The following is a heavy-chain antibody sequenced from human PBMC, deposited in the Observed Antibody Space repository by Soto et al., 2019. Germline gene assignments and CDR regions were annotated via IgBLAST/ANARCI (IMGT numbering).Heavy chain of an antibody. D-gene: IGHD3-10*01. CDR2: IIPIFGTA. J-gene: IGHJ6*02. V-gene: IGHV1-69*06. Sequence: QGQLVQSGAEVKKPGSSVKVSCKASGGTFSSYAISWVRQAPGQGLEGMGGIIPIFGTANYAQKFQGRVTITADKSTSTAYMELSSLRSEDTAVYYCASLWFGEQIYGMDVWGQGTTVTVSS. CDR3: ASLWFGEQIYGMDV. CDR1: GGTFSSYA.